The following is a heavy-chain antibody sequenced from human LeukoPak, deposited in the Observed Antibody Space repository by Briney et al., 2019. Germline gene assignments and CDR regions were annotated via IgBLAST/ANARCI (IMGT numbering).Heavy chain of an antibody. J-gene: IGHJ5*02. D-gene: IGHD3-9*01. Sequence: RSGGSLRLSCAASGFTFSSYGMHWVRQAPGKGLEWVAAISYDGSNKYYADSVKGRFTISGDNSKNTQYLQMNSLRAEDTAVYYCAKDLHYDILTGTDHWGQGTLVTVSS. CDR2: ISYDGSNK. CDR3: AKDLHYDILTGTDH. CDR1: GFTFSSYG. V-gene: IGHV3-30*18.